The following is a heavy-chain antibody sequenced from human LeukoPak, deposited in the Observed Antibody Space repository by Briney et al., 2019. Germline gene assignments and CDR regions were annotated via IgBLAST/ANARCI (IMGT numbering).Heavy chain of an antibody. V-gene: IGHV3-30-3*01. CDR3: ARAPGGFHGDYSPIGY. CDR1: GFTFSSYA. D-gene: IGHD4-17*01. J-gene: IGHJ4*02. CDR2: TSDDGSAK. Sequence: PGGSLRLSCAASGFTFSSYAMSWVRQAPGKGLQWLALTSDDGSAKYYADSVKGRFTISRDNSQNTLYLQMNSLRVEETAMYYCARAPGGFHGDYSPIGYWGQGTLVTVS.